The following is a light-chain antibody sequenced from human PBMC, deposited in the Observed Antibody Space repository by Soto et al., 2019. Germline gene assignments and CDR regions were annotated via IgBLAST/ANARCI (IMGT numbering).Light chain of an antibody. J-gene: IGKJ4*01. CDR3: QQYNRWPLT. Sequence: DIQMTQSPSSRSAFVGDRVTITCRASLTISSYLNWYQQKSGKAPKLLISAASSLESGVPPRFSGSGSGTDFTLTISSLQSEDFAVYYCQQYNRWPLTFGGGTKVDIK. CDR1: LTISSY. V-gene: IGKV1-39*01. CDR2: AAS.